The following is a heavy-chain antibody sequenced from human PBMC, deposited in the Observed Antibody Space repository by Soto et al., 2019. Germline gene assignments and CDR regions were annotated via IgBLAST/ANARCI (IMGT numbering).Heavy chain of an antibody. J-gene: IGHJ4*02. V-gene: IGHV1-2*02. CDR3: ARDKYYDSSGHYYFDY. D-gene: IGHD3-22*01. Sequence: ASVKVSCKASGYTFTGYYMHWVRQAPGQGLEWMGWINPNSGGTNYTQKFQGRVTMTGDTSISTAYMELSRLRSDDTAVYYCARDKYYDSSGHYYFDYWGQGTLVTVSS. CDR2: INPNSGGT. CDR1: GYTFTGYY.